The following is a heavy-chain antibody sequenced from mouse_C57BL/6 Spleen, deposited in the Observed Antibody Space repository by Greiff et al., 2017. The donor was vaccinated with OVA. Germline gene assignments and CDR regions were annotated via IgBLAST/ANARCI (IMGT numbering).Heavy chain of an antibody. J-gene: IGHJ3*01. CDR3: AKKDYGFAY. CDR2: IDPSDSYT. Sequence: QVQLQQPGAELVKPGASVKLSCKASGYTFTSYWMQWVKQRPGQGLEWIGEIDPSDSYTNYTQKFKGKATLTVDTSSCTAYMQLSSLTSEDSAVYYCAKKDYGFAYWGQGTLVTVSA. CDR1: GYTFTSYW. V-gene: IGHV1-50*01. D-gene: IGHD1-1*02.